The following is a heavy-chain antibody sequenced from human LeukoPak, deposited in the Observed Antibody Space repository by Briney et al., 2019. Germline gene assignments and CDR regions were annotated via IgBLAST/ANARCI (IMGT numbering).Heavy chain of an antibody. Sequence: ASVKVSCKASGYTFTGYYMHWVRQAPGQGLEWMGWINPNSGGTSYAQKFQGRVTMTRDTSISTAYMELSRLRSDDTAVYYCARDLIAAAGNWFDPWGQGTLVTVSS. J-gene: IGHJ5*02. V-gene: IGHV1-2*02. CDR3: ARDLIAAAGNWFDP. D-gene: IGHD6-13*01. CDR1: GYTFTGYY. CDR2: INPNSGGT.